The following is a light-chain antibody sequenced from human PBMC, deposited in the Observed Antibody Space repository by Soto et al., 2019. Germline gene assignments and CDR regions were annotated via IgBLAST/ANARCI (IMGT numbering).Light chain of an antibody. CDR1: QGISSH. Sequence: IHMTLSPSSVSAFVGYRVTIICRAIQGISSHLARYQQKKGKTPKLLIYAAPTLQTGVPSRFSGGGCGTDFNLTLISLQTEDFATYYCQQVNSFPSTFGQGTRREIK. V-gene: IGKV1-9*01. J-gene: IGKJ5*01. CDR3: QQVNSFPST. CDR2: AAP.